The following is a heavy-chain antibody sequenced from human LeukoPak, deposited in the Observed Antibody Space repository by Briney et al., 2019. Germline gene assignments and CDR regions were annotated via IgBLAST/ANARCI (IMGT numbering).Heavy chain of an antibody. D-gene: IGHD6-13*01. CDR2: IYYSGST. Sequence: SETLSFICTVSGGSISSGDYYWSWIRQPPGKGLEWIGYIYYSGSTYYNPSLKSRVTISVDTSKNQFSLKLSSVTAADTAVYYCAREEAAAGFDPWGQGALVTVSS. V-gene: IGHV4-30-4*01. J-gene: IGHJ5*02. CDR1: GGSISSGDYY. CDR3: AREEAAAGFDP.